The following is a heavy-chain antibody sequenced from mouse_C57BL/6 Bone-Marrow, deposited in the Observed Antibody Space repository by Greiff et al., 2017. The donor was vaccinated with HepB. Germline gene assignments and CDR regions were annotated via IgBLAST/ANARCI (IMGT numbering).Heavy chain of an antibody. Sequence: QVHVKQPGAELVKPGASVKLSCKASGYTFTSYWMHWVKQRPGRGLEWIGRIDPNSGGTKYNEKFKSKATLTVDKPSSTAYMQLSSLTSEDSAVYYCAREGVYYDYHWYFDVWGTGTTVTVSS. D-gene: IGHD2-4*01. J-gene: IGHJ1*03. V-gene: IGHV1-72*01. CDR3: AREGVYYDYHWYFDV. CDR2: IDPNSGGT. CDR1: GYTFTSYW.